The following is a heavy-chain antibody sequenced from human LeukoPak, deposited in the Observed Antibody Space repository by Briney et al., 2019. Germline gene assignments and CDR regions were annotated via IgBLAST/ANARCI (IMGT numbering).Heavy chain of an antibody. CDR3: VTQLITDGYNY. J-gene: IGHJ4*02. CDR1: GGSISSTTYY. Sequence: SETLSLTCTVSGGSISSTTYYWGWIRQPPGKGLDWVGSLYYTGITYYNPSLKSRLTMSVDTSKNQFSLNLSSVTAADTAVYYCVTQLITDGYNYWGQGDLVTVSS. D-gene: IGHD5-24*01. CDR2: LYYTGIT. V-gene: IGHV4-39*01.